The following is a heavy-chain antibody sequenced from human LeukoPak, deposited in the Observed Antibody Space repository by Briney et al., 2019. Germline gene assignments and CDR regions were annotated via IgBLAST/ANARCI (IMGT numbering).Heavy chain of an antibody. CDR1: GGSFSDYY. CDR3: ARGDIVVVPAARYYYYYMDV. Sequence: SETLSLTCAVYGGSFSDYYWSWIRQPPGKGLEWIGEINHSGSTNYNPSLKSRVTISVDTSKNQFSLKLSSVTPADTAVYYCARGDIVVVPAARYYYYYMDVWAKGTTVTVSS. D-gene: IGHD2-2*01. J-gene: IGHJ6*03. CDR2: INHSGST. V-gene: IGHV4-34*01.